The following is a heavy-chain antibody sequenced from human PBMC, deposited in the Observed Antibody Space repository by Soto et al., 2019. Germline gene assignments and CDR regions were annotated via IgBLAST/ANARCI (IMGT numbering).Heavy chain of an antibody. CDR2: IYTSGST. J-gene: IGHJ3*02. Sequence: SETLSLTCTVSGGSISSYYWSWIRQPAGKGLEWIGRIYTSGSTNYNPSLKSRVTVSVDTSKNQFSLKLSSVTAADTAVYYCARDANSSGWYTAFDIWGQGTMVTV. V-gene: IGHV4-4*07. D-gene: IGHD6-19*01. CDR3: ARDANSSGWYTAFDI. CDR1: GGSISSYY.